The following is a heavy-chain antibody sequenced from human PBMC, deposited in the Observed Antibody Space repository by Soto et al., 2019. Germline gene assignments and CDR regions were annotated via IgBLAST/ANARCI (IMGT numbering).Heavy chain of an antibody. J-gene: IGHJ4*02. V-gene: IGHV4-30-4*01. CDR2: IYYSGNT. CDR1: SRDNY. Sequence: SRDNYWSWIRQPPGKGLEWIGHIYYSGNTDYNPSLKSRLAISIDTSKNQFSLKLSSVTAADTAVYFCAREGGESSDGLYYFDSWGQGSLVTVSS. CDR3: AREGGESSDGLYYFDS. D-gene: IGHD3-16*01.